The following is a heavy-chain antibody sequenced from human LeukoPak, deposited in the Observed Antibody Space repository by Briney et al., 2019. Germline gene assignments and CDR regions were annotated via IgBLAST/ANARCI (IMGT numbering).Heavy chain of an antibody. CDR1: GFKFDAYP. CDR3: AKGKINHDGVFDI. D-gene: IGHD2-8*01. J-gene: IGHJ3*02. Sequence: PGGSLRLSCAASGFKFDAYPMSWVRQAPGKGLEWVSSISDSGGSTHYAESVRGRFSLSRDNFEKTLHLQMNRLRAEDTAVYYCAKGKINHDGVFDIWGQGTRVIVAS. CDR2: ISDSGGST. V-gene: IGHV3-23*01.